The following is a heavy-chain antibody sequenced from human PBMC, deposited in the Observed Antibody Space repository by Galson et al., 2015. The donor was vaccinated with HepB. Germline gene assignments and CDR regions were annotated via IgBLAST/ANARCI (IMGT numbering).Heavy chain of an antibody. V-gene: IGHV3-7*01. CDR3: ASCTGWELPAPDAFDI. J-gene: IGHJ3*02. D-gene: IGHD1-26*01. CDR1: GFTFSSYW. Sequence: LRLSCAASGFTFSSYWMTWVRQAPGKGLEWVANIKQDGSEKYYVDSVKGRFTISRDNTKNSLYLQMNSLRAEDTAVYYCASCTGWELPAPDAFDIWGQGTMVTVSS. CDR2: IKQDGSEK.